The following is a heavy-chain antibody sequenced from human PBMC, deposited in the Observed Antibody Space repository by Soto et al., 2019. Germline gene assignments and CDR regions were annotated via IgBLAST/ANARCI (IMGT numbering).Heavy chain of an antibody. J-gene: IGHJ4*02. Sequence: EVQLLESGGGLVQPGGSLRLSCAASGFTFSSYARSWVRQAPGKGLDWVSAISGSGDSTYYAGSVKGRFTISRDNSKNMVFLQINSLRAEDTALYYCAKSFLLWFGEGIGYWGQGTQVTVSS. CDR1: GFTFSSYA. D-gene: IGHD3-10*01. CDR2: ISGSGDST. V-gene: IGHV3-23*01. CDR3: AKSFLLWFGEGIGY.